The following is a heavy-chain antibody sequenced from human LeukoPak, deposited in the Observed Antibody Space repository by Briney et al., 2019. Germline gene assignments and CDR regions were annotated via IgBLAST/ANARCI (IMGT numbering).Heavy chain of an antibody. V-gene: IGHV1-58*01. D-gene: IGHD4-17*01. Sequence: ASVRVSCKASGFTFTSSAVQWVRQARGQRLEWIGWIVVGSGNTNYAQKFQERVTITRDMSTSTAYMELSSLRSEDTAVYYCAADGSSTTVTTFDYWGQGTLVTVSS. CDR1: GFTFTSSA. J-gene: IGHJ4*02. CDR3: AADGSSTTVTTFDY. CDR2: IVVGSGNT.